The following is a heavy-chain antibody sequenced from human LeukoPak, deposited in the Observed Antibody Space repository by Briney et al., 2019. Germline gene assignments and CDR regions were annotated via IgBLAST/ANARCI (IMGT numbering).Heavy chain of an antibody. CDR2: INHSGST. V-gene: IGHV4-34*01. CDR1: GGSFSGYY. J-gene: IGHJ5*02. CDR3: ARTRGTPNWFDP. Sequence: PSETLSLTCAVYGGSFSGYYWNWIRQPPGKGLEWIGEINHSGSTNYNPSLKSRVTISVDTSKNQFSLKLSSVTAADTAVYYCARTRGTPNWFDPWGQGTLVTVSS. D-gene: IGHD1-26*01.